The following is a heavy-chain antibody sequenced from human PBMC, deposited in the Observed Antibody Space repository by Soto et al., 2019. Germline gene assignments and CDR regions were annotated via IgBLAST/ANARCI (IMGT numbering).Heavy chain of an antibody. CDR1: GFTFSSYG. Sequence: PGGSLRLSCAASGFTFSSYGVHWVRQAPGKGLEWVAVISYDGSNKYYADSVKGRFTISRDNSKNTLYLQMNSLRAEDTAVYYCAKDNRGYSYGGIKVKNYYYYYYMDVWGKGTTVTVSS. D-gene: IGHD5-18*01. CDR3: AKDNRGYSYGGIKVKNYYYYYYMDV. J-gene: IGHJ6*03. V-gene: IGHV3-30*18. CDR2: ISYDGSNK.